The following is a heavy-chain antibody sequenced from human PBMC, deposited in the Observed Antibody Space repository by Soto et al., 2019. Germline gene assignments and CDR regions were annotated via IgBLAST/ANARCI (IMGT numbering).Heavy chain of an antibody. V-gene: IGHV3-30-3*01. J-gene: IGHJ1*01. CDR2: ISPAGTNQ. Sequence: GGSLRLSCVASGFIFSDYAMHWARQAPGKGLEWVALISPAGTNQYYADSAKGRFTISRDNSKNTLYLQMNSLRPEDTGLYYCARENSRISPRLFQHWGHGTLVTVSS. CDR1: GFIFSDYA. D-gene: IGHD6-6*01. CDR3: ARENSRISPRLFQH.